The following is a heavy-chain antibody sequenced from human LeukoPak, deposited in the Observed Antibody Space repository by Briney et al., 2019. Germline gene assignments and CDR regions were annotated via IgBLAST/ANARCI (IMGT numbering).Heavy chain of an antibody. J-gene: IGHJ4*02. CDR3: TGGFCSGVTCYSTVY. V-gene: IGHV3-15*01. CDR1: GFTFNDAW. Sequence: PGGSLRLSCAASGFTFNDAWMRWVRQAPGKGLEWAGRIKRKTDGGTTDYAAPVKARFTISRDDSKNTLYLQMNSLKTEDTAVYYCTGGFCSGVTCYSTVYWGRGTLVTVSS. CDR2: IKRKTDGGTT. D-gene: IGHD2-15*01.